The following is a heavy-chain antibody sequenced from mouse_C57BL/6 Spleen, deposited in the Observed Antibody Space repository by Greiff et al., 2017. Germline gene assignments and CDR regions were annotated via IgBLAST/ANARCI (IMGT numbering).Heavy chain of an antibody. CDR1: GYAVSSYW. V-gene: IGHV1-80*01. CDR2: IYPGDGDT. J-gene: IGHJ3*01. Sequence: QVQLQQSGAELVKPGASVKISCKASGYAVSSYWMNWVKQRPGKGLERIGQIYPGDGDTNYNGKFKGKATLTADKSSSTAYMQLSSLTSEDSAVYFCARGGSYPFAYWGQGTLVTVSA. D-gene: IGHD1-1*02. CDR3: ARGGSYPFAY.